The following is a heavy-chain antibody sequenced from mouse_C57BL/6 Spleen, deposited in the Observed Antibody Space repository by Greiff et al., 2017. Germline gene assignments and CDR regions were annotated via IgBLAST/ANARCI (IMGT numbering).Heavy chain of an antibody. CDR2: IYPGSGNT. CDR3: ARWDSNYVWFAY. CDR1: GYTFTDYY. J-gene: IGHJ3*01. V-gene: IGHV1-76*01. D-gene: IGHD2-5*01. Sequence: VQLVESGAELVRPGASVKLSCKASGYTFTDYYINWVKQRPGQGLEWIARIYPGSGNTYYNEKFKGKATLTAEKSSSTAYMQLSSLTSEDSAVYFCARWDSNYVWFAYWGQGTLVTVSA.